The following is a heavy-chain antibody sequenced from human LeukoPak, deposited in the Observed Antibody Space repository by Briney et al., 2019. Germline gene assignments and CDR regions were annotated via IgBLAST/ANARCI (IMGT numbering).Heavy chain of an antibody. V-gene: IGHV3-23*01. CDR2: ISGSGGST. Sequence: GGSLRLSCAASGFTSSSYAMSWVRQAPGKGLEWVSAISGSGGSTYYADSVKGRFTISRDNSKNTLYLQMNSLRAEDTAVYYCARVGYYYDSSGYYPGYWGQGTLVTVSS. CDR1: GFTSSSYA. D-gene: IGHD3-22*01. J-gene: IGHJ4*02. CDR3: ARVGYYYDSSGYYPGY.